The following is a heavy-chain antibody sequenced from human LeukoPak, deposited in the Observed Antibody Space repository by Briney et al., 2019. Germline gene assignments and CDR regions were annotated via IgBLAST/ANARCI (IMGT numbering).Heavy chain of an antibody. CDR3: TRPGIAVAGTRGIDY. CDR2: MNPNSGNT. V-gene: IGHV1-8*01. J-gene: IGHJ4*02. CDR1: GYTFTSYD. D-gene: IGHD6-19*01. Sequence: ASVKVSCKASGYTFTSYDINWVRQATGQGLEWMGWMNPNSGNTGYAQKFQGGVTMTRNTSISTAYMELSSLRSEDTAVYYCTRPGIAVAGTRGIDYWGQGTLVTVSS.